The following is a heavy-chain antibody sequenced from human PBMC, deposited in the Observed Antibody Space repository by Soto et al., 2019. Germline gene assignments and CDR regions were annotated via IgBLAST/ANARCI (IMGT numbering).Heavy chain of an antibody. D-gene: IGHD4-4*01. J-gene: IGHJ4*02. CDR3: ARGWVKHAYSKFDY. CDR2: INAGNFNT. CDR1: GYTFTSYA. V-gene: IGHV1-3*01. Sequence: ASVKVSCKASGYTFTSYAMHLVRQAPVQILELIVWINAGNFNTKYSQKFQGRFTITMYTSAITSYIELIILISEYTAVYYCARGWVKHAYSKFDYWGQGTLVTVSS.